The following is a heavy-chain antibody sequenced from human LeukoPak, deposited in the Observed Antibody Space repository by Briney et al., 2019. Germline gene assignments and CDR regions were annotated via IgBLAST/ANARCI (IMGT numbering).Heavy chain of an antibody. CDR2: IIPIFGTA. D-gene: IGHD3-3*01. V-gene: IGHV1-69*05. CDR1: GGTFSSYA. J-gene: IGHJ4*02. CDR3: ARERSYDFWSGYYTGGFFDY. Sequence: ASVKVSCKASGGTFSSYAISWVRQAPGQGLEWMGGIIPIFGTANYAQKFQGRVTITTDESTSTAYMELSSLRSEDTAVYYCARERSYDFWSGYYTGGFFDYWGQGTQVTVSS.